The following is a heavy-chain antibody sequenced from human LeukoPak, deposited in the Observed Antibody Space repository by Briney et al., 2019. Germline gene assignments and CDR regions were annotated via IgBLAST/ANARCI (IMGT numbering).Heavy chain of an antibody. CDR1: GFTFSSYW. CDR2: INHNGNVN. Sequence: GGSLRLSCAASGFTFSSYWMNWARLAPGKGLEWVASINHNGNVNYYVDSVKGRFTTSRDNAKNSLYLQMSNLRAEDTAVYFCARGGGLDVWGQGATVTVSS. V-gene: IGHV3-7*03. J-gene: IGHJ6*02. CDR3: ARGGGLDV. D-gene: IGHD3-16*01.